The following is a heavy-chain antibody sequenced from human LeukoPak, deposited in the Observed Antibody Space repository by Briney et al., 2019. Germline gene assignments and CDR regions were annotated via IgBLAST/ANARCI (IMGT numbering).Heavy chain of an antibody. J-gene: IGHJ4*02. V-gene: IGHV4-4*07. CDR3: ARDQGGSYSIDY. CDR2: IYTSGNT. D-gene: IGHD1-26*01. CDR1: GSSISSYY. Sequence: SETLSLTCTVSGSSISSYYWSWIRQPAGKGLEWIGRIYTSGNTNYNPSLKSRVIMSVDTSKNQFSLKLSSVTAADTAVYYWARDQGGSYSIDYWGQGTLVTVSS.